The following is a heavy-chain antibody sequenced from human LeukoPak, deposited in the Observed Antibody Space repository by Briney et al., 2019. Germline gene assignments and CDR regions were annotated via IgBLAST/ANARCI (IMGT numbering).Heavy chain of an antibody. Sequence: ASVKVSCKASGYTITSYGISWVRQAPGQGLEWMGWISVYNGNINYAQNLQGRVTMTTDTSTSTAYMELRSLRSDDTAVYYCARDGPVLYYYYMDVWGKGTTVTVSS. V-gene: IGHV1-18*01. CDR2: ISVYNGNI. J-gene: IGHJ6*03. CDR3: ARDGPVLYYYYMDV. CDR1: GYTITSYG.